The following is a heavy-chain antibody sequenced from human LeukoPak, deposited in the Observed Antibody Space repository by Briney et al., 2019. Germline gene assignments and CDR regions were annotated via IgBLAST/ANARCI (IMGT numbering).Heavy chain of an antibody. CDR2: IYYSGGT. D-gene: IGHD3-10*01. J-gene: IGHJ6*03. CDR1: GGSISSYY. V-gene: IGHV4-59*01. CDR3: ARGQTMVRGVIITPSYYYMDV. Sequence: SETLSLTCTVSGGSISSYYWSWIRQPPGKGLEWIGYIYYSGGTNYNPSLKSRVTISVDTSKNQFSLKPSSVTAADTAVYYCARGQTMVRGVIITPSYYYMDVWGKGTTVTVSS.